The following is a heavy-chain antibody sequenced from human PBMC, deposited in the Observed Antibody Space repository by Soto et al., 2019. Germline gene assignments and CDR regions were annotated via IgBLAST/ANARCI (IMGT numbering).Heavy chain of an antibody. CDR2: IKSKTDGGTT. CDR3: TTGAYSSSWENYYYYGMDV. D-gene: IGHD6-13*01. Sequence: PGGSLRLSCAASGFTFSNAWMNWVRQAPGKGLEWVGRIKSKTDGGTTDYAAPVKGRFTISRDDSKNTLYLQMNSLKTEDTAVYYCTTGAYSSSWENYYYYGMDVWGQGTTVTVSS. V-gene: IGHV3-15*07. J-gene: IGHJ6*02. CDR1: GFTFSNAW.